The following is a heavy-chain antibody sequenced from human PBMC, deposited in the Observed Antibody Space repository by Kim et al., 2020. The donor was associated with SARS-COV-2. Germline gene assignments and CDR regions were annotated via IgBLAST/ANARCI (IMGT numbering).Heavy chain of an antibody. CDR1: GFTFSSYA. Sequence: GGSLRLSCAASGFTFSSYAMSWVRQAPGKGLEWVSAISGSGGSTYYADSVKGRFTISRDNSKNTLYLQMNSLRAEDTAVYYCAKDPCSSTSCLGSRWQYFDYWGQGTLVTVSS. D-gene: IGHD2-2*01. CDR2: ISGSGGST. J-gene: IGHJ4*02. V-gene: IGHV3-23*01. CDR3: AKDPCSSTSCLGSRWQYFDY.